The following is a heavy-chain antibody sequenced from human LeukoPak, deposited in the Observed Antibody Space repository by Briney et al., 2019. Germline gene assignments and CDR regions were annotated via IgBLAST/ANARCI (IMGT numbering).Heavy chain of an antibody. V-gene: IGHV4-34*01. CDR3: ARELGTTATDVYYFDY. Sequence: PSETLSLTCAVYGGSFSGYYWSWIRQPPGKGLEWIGEINHSGSTNYNPSLKSRVTISVDTSKNQFSLKLSSVTAADTAVYYCARELGTTATDVYYFDYWGQGCLVTVSS. J-gene: IGHJ4*02. CDR1: GGSFSGYY. CDR2: INHSGST. D-gene: IGHD7-27*01.